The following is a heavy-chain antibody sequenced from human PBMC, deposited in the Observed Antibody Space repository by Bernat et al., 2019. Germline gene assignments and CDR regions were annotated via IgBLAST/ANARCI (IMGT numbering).Heavy chain of an antibody. CDR2: ISYDGSNK. CDR3: ARADAGYSGYDSEKHHFDY. D-gene: IGHD5-12*01. CDR1: GFTFSSYA. V-gene: IGHV3-30-3*01. J-gene: IGHJ4*02. Sequence: QVQLVESGGGVVQPGRSLRLSCSASGFTFSSYAMHWVRQAPGQGLEWVAVISYDGSNKYYADSVKGRFTISRDNSKNTLYLQMNSLRAGETAVYYCARADAGYSGYDSEKHHFDYWGQGTLVTVSS.